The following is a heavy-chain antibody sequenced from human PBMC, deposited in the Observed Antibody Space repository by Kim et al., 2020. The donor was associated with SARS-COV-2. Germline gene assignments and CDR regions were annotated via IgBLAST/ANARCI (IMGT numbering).Heavy chain of an antibody. CDR3: ARRLLVGATKGGFVDY. CDR2: INTNTGNP. V-gene: IGHV7-4-1*02. CDR1: GYTFTSYA. D-gene: IGHD1-26*01. Sequence: ASVKVSCKASGYTFTSYAMNWVRQAPGQGLEWMGWINTNTGNPTYAQGFTGRFVFSLDTSVSTAYLQISSLKAEDTAVYYCARRLLVGATKGGFVDYWGQGTLVTVSS. J-gene: IGHJ4*02.